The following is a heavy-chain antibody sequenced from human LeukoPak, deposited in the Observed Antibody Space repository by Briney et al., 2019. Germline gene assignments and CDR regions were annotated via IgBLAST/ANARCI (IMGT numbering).Heavy chain of an antibody. D-gene: IGHD3-10*02. CDR3: AELGITMIGGV. V-gene: IGHV3-7*01. Sequence: GGSLRLSCAASGFTFSSYEMRWVRQAPGKGLEWVASIKEDGSEKYYVDSVKGRFTISRDNAKNSLYLQMNSLRAEDTAVYYCAELGITMIGGVWGKRTTVTISS. J-gene: IGHJ6*04. CDR2: IKEDGSEK. CDR1: GFTFSSYE.